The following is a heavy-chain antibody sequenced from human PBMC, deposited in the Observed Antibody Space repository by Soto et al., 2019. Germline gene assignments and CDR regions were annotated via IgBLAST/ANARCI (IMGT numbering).Heavy chain of an antibody. CDR1: GYSFTSYG. J-gene: IGHJ6*02. D-gene: IGHD5-18*01. V-gene: IGHV1-18*01. CDR2: ISPYNGRT. CDR3: GRFRTNSYAMDV. Sequence: QVHLVQSGSDVEKPGASVKVSCKASGYSFTSYGIGWVRQVPGQGPEWMGWISPYNGRTNYAQSVKGIVVRTTAISHTASYVAPRSLRPDDSSLYHCGRFRTNSYAMDVLGQGTTCTV.